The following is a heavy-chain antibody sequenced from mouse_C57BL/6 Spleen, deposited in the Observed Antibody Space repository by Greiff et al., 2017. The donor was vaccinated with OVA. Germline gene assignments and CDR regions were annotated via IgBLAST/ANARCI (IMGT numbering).Heavy chain of an antibody. CDR2: IYPGNSDT. CDR3: TRWDGSSYPYAMDY. CDR1: GYTFTSYW. V-gene: IGHV1-5*01. J-gene: IGHJ4*01. D-gene: IGHD1-1*01. Sequence: EVQLQQSGTVLARPGASVKMSCKTSGYTFTSYWMHWVKQRPGQGLEWIGAIYPGNSDTSYNQKFKGKAKLTAVTSASTAYMELSSLTNEDSAVYYCTRWDGSSYPYAMDYWGQGTSVTVSS.